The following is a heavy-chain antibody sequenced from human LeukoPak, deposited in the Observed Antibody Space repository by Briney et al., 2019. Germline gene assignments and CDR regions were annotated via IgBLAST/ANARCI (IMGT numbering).Heavy chain of an antibody. CDR3: AREKLRGILYYGMDV. D-gene: IGHD2/OR15-2a*01. V-gene: IGHV3-33*01. J-gene: IGHJ6*04. CDR1: GFTFSSYG. Sequence: GRSLRLSCAASGFTFSSYGTHWVRQAPGKGLEWVAVIWYDGSNKYYADSVKGRFTISRDNSKNTLYLQMNSLRAEDTAVYYCAREKLRGILYYGMDVWGKGTTVTVSS. CDR2: IWYDGSNK.